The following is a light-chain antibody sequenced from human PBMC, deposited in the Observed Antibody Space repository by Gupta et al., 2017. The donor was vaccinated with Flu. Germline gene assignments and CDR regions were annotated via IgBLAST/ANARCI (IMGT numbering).Light chain of an antibody. CDR2: GSS. CDR1: QSVSRY. V-gene: IGKV3-20*01. J-gene: IGKJ1*01. Sequence: PGTLSLSPGERATLSCMASQSVSRYINWYQQRPGQAPGLLIFGSSSRATGIPDRFSGSGSGTDFTLTISRLEPEDFAVYYCQQDSSSPWTFGQGTKVEIK. CDR3: QQDSSSPWT.